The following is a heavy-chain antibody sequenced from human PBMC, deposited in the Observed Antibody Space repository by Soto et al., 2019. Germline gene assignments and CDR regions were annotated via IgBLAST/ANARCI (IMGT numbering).Heavy chain of an antibody. J-gene: IGHJ4*02. D-gene: IGHD2-15*01. CDR2: IWYDGSNK. Sequence: GGSLRLSCAASGFTFSNYAMSWVRQAPGKGLEWVAVIWYDGSNKYYADSVKGRFTISRDNSKNTLYLQMNSLRAEDTAVYYCARDGYCSGGSCYSIPVFDYWGQGTLVTVSS. CDR3: ARDGYCSGGSCYSIPVFDY. CDR1: GFTFSNYA. V-gene: IGHV3-33*08.